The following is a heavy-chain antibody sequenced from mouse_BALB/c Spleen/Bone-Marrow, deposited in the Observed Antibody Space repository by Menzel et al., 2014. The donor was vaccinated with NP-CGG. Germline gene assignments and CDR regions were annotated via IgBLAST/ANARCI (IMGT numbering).Heavy chain of an antibody. J-gene: IGHJ2*01. D-gene: IGHD4-1*01. CDR3: TREDTNWDFDY. CDR1: GFTFSSYT. V-gene: IGHV5-6-4*01. CDR2: ISSGGSYT. Sequence: EVKLMESGGGLVKPGGSLKLSCAASGFTFSSYTMSWVRQTPEKRLEWVATISSGGSYTYYPDSVKGRFTISRDNAKNTLCLQMSSLKSEDTAMYYCTREDTNWDFDYWGQGTTLTVSS.